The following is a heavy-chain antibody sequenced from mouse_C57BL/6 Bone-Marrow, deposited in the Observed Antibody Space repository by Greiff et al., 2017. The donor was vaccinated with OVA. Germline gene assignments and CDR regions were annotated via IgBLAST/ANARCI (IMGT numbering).Heavy chain of an antibody. CDR1: GFTFSSYG. CDR2: ISSGGSYT. V-gene: IGHV5-6*01. J-gene: IGHJ2*01. Sequence: EVMLVESGGDLVKPGGSLKLSCAASGFTFSSYGMSWVRQTPDKRLEWVATISSGGSYTYYPDSVKGRFTISRDNAKNTLYLQMSSLKSEDTAMYYCARDGYYDYVDYWGQGTTLTVSS. CDR3: ARDGYYDYVDY. D-gene: IGHD2-3*01.